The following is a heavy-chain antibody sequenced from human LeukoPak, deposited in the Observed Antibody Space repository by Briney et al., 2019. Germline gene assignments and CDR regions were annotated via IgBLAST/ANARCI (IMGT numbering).Heavy chain of an antibody. Sequence: SETLSLTCTVSGGSISSGDYYWSWIRQPPGKGLEWIGYMYYSGSTYYNPSLKSRVVISVDTSKNQFSLKLSSVTAADTAVYYRARPYYYDSRIDPWGQGILVTVSS. J-gene: IGHJ5*02. V-gene: IGHV4-30-4*01. D-gene: IGHD3-22*01. CDR2: MYYSGST. CDR3: ARPYYYDSRIDP. CDR1: GGSISSGDYY.